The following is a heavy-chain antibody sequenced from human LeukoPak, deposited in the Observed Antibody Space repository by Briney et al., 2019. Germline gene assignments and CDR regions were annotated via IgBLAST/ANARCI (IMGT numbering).Heavy chain of an antibody. D-gene: IGHD6-19*01. CDR1: GYTFTGYY. CDR2: INPNSGGT. Sequence: GASVKVSCKASGYTFTGYYMHWVRQAPGQGLEWMGWINPNSGGTNYAQKFQGRVTMTRDTSISTAYMELSRLRSDGTAVYYCARAVAGTGFFGYWGQGTLVTVSS. J-gene: IGHJ4*02. CDR3: ARAVAGTGFFGY. V-gene: IGHV1-2*02.